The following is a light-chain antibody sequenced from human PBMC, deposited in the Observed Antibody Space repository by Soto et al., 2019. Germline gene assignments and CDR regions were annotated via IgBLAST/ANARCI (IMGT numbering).Light chain of an antibody. V-gene: IGKV3-20*01. CDR3: QQFNNANRM. CDR2: GAS. J-gene: IGKJ4*02. CDR1: QSVDSTY. Sequence: IVLTQAPCTVAVSPGESVTLPWRASQSVDSTYLAWYQQRPGQAPRVLIFGASTKATGIPDRFSGSGAGTDFTLTISSLEPEDSAVYYCQQFNNANRMFGAGTKVDIK.